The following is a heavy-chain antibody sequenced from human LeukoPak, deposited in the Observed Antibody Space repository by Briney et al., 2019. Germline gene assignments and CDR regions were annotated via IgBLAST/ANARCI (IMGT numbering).Heavy chain of an antibody. J-gene: IGHJ4*02. Sequence: SETLSFTCTVSGGSISRYWWGWIRQPAGKGLEWIGHIYSSGFTNYNPSLKSRVTMSVDTSKNQFSLNLSSVTAADTAVYYCARGGSPGRTGDYWGQGTLVTVTS. V-gene: IGHV4-4*07. CDR3: ARGGSPGRTGDY. CDR1: GGSISRYW. CDR2: IYSSGFT. D-gene: IGHD1-1*01.